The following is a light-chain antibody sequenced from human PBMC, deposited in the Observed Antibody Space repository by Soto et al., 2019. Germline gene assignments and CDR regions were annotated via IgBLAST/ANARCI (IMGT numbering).Light chain of an antibody. CDR3: AAWDDSLNGRV. CDR1: NIGSKS. J-gene: IGLJ1*01. V-gene: IGLV3-21*02. CDR2: DDS. Sequence: SYELTQPPSVSVAPGQTARITCGENNIGSKSVHWYQQKPGQAPVLVVYDDSARPSGIPERFSGSNSGTSASLAISGLQSEDEADYYCAAWDDSLNGRVFGTGTKLTVL.